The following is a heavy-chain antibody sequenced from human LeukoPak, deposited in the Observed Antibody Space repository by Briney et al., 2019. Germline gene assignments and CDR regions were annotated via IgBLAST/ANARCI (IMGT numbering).Heavy chain of an antibody. CDR3: ARARTIAVAGTPSYNWFDP. Sequence: SETLSLTCTVSGGSISSNSYYWGWIRQPPGKGLEWIGSIYYSGSTYYNPSLKSRVTISVDTSKNQFSLKLSSVTAADTAVYYCARARTIAVAGTPSYNWFDPWGPGTLVTVSS. CDR2: IYYSGST. D-gene: IGHD6-19*01. J-gene: IGHJ5*02. CDR1: GGSISSNSYY. V-gene: IGHV4-39*07.